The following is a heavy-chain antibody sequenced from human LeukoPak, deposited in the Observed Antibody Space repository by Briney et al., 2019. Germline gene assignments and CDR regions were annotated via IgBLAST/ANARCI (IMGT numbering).Heavy chain of an antibody. V-gene: IGHV4-30-4*01. D-gene: IGHD5-12*01. CDR1: GGSISSGDYY. Sequence: KASETLSLTCTVSGGSISSGDYYWSWIRQPPGKGLEWIGYIYYIGNTFYNPSLKSRVTISEDTSKNQFSLKVTSVTAADTAVYYCAEGYIVASGAMDVWGPGITVTVSS. J-gene: IGHJ6*02. CDR2: IYYIGNT. CDR3: AEGYIVASGAMDV.